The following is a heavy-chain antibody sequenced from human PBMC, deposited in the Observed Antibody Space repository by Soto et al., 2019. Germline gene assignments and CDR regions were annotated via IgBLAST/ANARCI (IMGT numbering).Heavy chain of an antibody. CDR2: ISSSSSTI. Sequence: PGGSLRLSCAASGFTFSSYSMNWVRQAPGKGLEWVSYISSSSSTIYYADSVRGRFTISRDNAKNSLYLQMNSLRAEDTAVYYCARDLRKQWLVRTAVIDYWGQGTLVTVSS. CDR3: ARDLRKQWLVRTAVIDY. D-gene: IGHD6-19*01. J-gene: IGHJ4*02. V-gene: IGHV3-48*01. CDR1: GFTFSSYS.